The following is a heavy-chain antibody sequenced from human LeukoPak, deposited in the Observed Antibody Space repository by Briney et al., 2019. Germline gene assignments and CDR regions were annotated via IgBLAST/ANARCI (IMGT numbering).Heavy chain of an antibody. Sequence: QPGGSLRLSCAASGFTISNNWMHWVRQAPGKGLVWVSRINTDGSITNYADSVKGRFTISRDNAKNTLYLQMNSLRSEDTAVYYCARVPPSVGEATSEYFQDWGQGTLVTVSS. CDR2: INTDGSIT. CDR1: GFTISNNW. CDR3: ARVPPSVGEATSEYFQD. V-gene: IGHV3-74*01. J-gene: IGHJ1*01. D-gene: IGHD1-26*01.